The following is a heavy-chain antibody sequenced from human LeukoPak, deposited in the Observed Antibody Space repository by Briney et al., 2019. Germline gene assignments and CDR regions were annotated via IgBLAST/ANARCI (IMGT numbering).Heavy chain of an antibody. CDR1: GYTFTGYY. J-gene: IGHJ4*02. CDR3: ARVDSSGWYYFDY. V-gene: IGHV1-2*02. Sequence: ASVKVSGKASGYTFTGYYMHWVRQAPGQGLEWMGWINPNSGGTNYAQKFQGRVTMTRDTSISTAYMELSRLRSDDTAVYYCARVDSSGWYYFDYWGQGTLVTVSS. D-gene: IGHD6-19*01. CDR2: INPNSGGT.